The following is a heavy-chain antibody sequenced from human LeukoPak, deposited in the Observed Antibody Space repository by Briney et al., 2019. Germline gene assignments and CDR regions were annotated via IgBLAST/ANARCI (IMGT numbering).Heavy chain of an antibody. V-gene: IGHV3-48*03. CDR2: ISSSGSTI. Sequence: GGSLRLSCAASGFTFSSYEMNWVRQAPGKGLEWVSYISSSGSTIYYADSVKGRFTISRDNAKNSLYLQMNSLGAEDTAVYYCARVPRTGDWDYWGQGTLVTVSS. CDR1: GFTFSSYE. D-gene: IGHD7-27*01. CDR3: ARVPRTGDWDY. J-gene: IGHJ4*02.